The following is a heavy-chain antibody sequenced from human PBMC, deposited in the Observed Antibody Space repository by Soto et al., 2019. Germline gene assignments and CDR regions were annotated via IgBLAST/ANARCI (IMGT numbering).Heavy chain of an antibody. CDR2: MNPNSGNT. V-gene: IGHV1-8*01. CDR1: GYTFTSYD. J-gene: IGHJ5*02. CDR3: ARFQFAQWELPMYNWFDP. Sequence: ASVKVSCKASGYTFTSYDINWVRQATGQGLEGMGWMNPNSGNTGYAQKFQGRVTMTRNTSISTAYMELSSLRSEDTAVYYCARFQFAQWELPMYNWFDPWGQGTLVTVSP. D-gene: IGHD1-26*01.